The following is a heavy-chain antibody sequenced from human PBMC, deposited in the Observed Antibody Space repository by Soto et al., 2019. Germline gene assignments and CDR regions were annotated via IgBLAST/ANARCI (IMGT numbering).Heavy chain of an antibody. D-gene: IGHD4-17*01. V-gene: IGHV4-61*01. CDR3: SIGATVTQYDY. J-gene: IGHJ4*02. Sequence: QVQLQESGPGLVKPSETLSLTSTVSVVSVNGGSFYWAWILQPPGKGLEWLWFVSYSGTTNYNPSPKSRVTISVDTSTSQISLQVTSLTAADTAVYYCSIGATVTQYDYWGQVTLVTVSS. CDR1: VVSVNGGSFY. CDR2: VSYSGTT.